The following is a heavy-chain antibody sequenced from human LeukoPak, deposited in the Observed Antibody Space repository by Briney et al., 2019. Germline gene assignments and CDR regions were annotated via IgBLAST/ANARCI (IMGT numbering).Heavy chain of an antibody. V-gene: IGHV4-61*02. CDR1: GGSISSGSYY. J-gene: IGHJ3*02. D-gene: IGHD3-22*01. CDR2: IYTSGST. CDR3: ARESSDDSSGYWGDAFDI. Sequence: PSQTLSLTCTVSGGSISSGSYYWSWIRQPAGKGLEWIGRIYTSGSTNYNPSLKSRVTISVDTSKNQFSLKLSPVTAADTAVYYCARESSDDSSGYWGDAFDIWGQGTMVTVSS.